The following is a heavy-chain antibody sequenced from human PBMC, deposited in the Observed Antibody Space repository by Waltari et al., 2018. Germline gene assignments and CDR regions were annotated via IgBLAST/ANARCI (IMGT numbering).Heavy chain of an antibody. D-gene: IGHD3-22*01. CDR2: IYSGGST. V-gene: IGHV3-23*03. Sequence: EVQLLESGGGLVQPGGSLRLSCAASGFTFSSYAMSWVRQAPGKGLEWVSVIYSGGSTYYADSVKGRFTISRDNSKNTLYLQMNSLRAEDTAVYYCASAITMIVVAMGYWGQGTLVTVSS. CDR3: ASAITMIVVAMGY. J-gene: IGHJ4*02. CDR1: GFTFSSYA.